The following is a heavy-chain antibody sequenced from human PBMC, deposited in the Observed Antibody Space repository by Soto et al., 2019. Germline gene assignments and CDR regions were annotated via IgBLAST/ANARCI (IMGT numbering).Heavy chain of an antibody. J-gene: IGHJ4*02. CDR2: IFPGDSET. V-gene: IGHV5-51*01. Sequence: GESLKISCKGSGYSFTSYWIGWVRQMPGKGLEWMGIIFPGDSETRYSPSFQGQVTISVDKSISTAYLQWSSLKSSDSAMYFCARRGSGSYSEFWGQGTLVRVSS. CDR1: GYSFTSYW. CDR3: ARRGSGSYSEF. D-gene: IGHD1-26*01.